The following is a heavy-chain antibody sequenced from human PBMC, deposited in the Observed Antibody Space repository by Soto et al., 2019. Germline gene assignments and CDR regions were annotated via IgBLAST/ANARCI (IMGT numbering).Heavy chain of an antibody. J-gene: IGHJ5*02. Sequence: GASVKVSCKASGYTFTSYAMHWVRQAPGQRLEWMGWINAGNGNTKYSQKIQGRVTITRDTSASTDYMEMSSLRFEDTAVYYCARGGGWYVWFDPGGQGTLVTVSS. CDR1: GYTFTSYA. CDR3: ARGGGWYVWFDP. CDR2: INAGNGNT. D-gene: IGHD6-19*01. V-gene: IGHV1-3*01.